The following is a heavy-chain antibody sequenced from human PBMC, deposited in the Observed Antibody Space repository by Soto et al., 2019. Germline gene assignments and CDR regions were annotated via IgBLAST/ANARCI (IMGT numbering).Heavy chain of an antibody. CDR3: ARWNVRRFDY. J-gene: IGHJ4*02. Sequence: PSETLSLTCTVSGGSISSDYWMWIRQPPGKGLEWIGYIYYTGRTNYNPSLKSRVTISLDTSKTRFSLNLNSVTAADTAVYYCARWNVRRFDYWGQGALVTVSS. D-gene: IGHD1-1*01. CDR2: IYYTGRT. V-gene: IGHV4-59*08. CDR1: GGSISSDY.